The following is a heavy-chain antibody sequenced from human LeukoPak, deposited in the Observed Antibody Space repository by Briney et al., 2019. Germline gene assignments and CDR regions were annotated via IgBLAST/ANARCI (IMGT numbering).Heavy chain of an antibody. Sequence: SETLSLTCTVSGGSISTGSYYWRWIRQPAGRGLEWIAHIHTSGTMNYNASLKSRIRISVETSKNQFSLRLSSVTAADTAVYFCARGILRDYYDSSGFYHRGGVGYWGQGTLVTVSS. J-gene: IGHJ4*02. CDR3: ARGILRDYYDSSGFYHRGGVGY. CDR1: GGSISTGSYY. CDR2: IHTSGTM. V-gene: IGHV4-61*09. D-gene: IGHD3-22*01.